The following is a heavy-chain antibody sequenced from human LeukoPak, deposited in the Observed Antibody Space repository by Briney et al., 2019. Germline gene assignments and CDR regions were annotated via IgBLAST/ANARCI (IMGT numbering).Heavy chain of an antibody. D-gene: IGHD3-9*01. CDR1: GYRFTNYW. V-gene: IGHV5-51*01. CDR2: IYPGDSGT. CDR3: ARPEILNYDILTGYYQCYFDF. Sequence: GESLKISCKGSGYRFTNYWIGWVRQMPGKGLEWMGIIYPGDSGTRYSPSFQGQVTFSADKSINTAYLQWSSLKASDSAMYYCARPEILNYDILTGYYQCYFDFWGQGTLVTVSS. J-gene: IGHJ4*02.